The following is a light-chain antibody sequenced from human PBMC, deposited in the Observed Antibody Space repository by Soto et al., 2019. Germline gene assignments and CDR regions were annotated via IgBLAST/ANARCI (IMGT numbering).Light chain of an antibody. V-gene: IGKV3-11*01. CDR3: QQRSNWPPWT. CDR1: QRVSSY. CDR2: DAS. J-gene: IGKJ1*01. Sequence: ILLKQFPATLSFSPRGKTTHSSRAKQRVSSYLAWYQQKPGQAPRLLIYDASNRATGIPSRFSGSGSGTDFTLTISSLEPEDFAVYYCQQRSNWPPWTFGQGTKVDIK.